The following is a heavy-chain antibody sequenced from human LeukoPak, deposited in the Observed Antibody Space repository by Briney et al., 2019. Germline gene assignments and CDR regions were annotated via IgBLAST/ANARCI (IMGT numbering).Heavy chain of an antibody. J-gene: IGHJ4*02. CDR2: IYYSGST. Sequence: PSETLSLTCTVSGYSISSGYYWGWIRQPPGKGLEWIGSIYYSGSTYYNPSLKSRVTISVDTSKNQFSLKLSSVTAADTAVYYCASLVWVRLAPLRVDYWGQGTLVTVSS. CDR1: GYSISSGYY. D-gene: IGHD6-19*01. CDR3: ASLVWVRLAPLRVDY. V-gene: IGHV4-38-2*02.